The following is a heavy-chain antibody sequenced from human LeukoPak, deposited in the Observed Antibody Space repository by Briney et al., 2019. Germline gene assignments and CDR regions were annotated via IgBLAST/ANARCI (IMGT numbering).Heavy chain of an antibody. CDR3: ARLLWFGEDGNWFDP. D-gene: IGHD3-10*01. CDR1: GYTFTGYY. J-gene: IGHJ5*02. CDR2: INPNSGGT. V-gene: IGHV1-2*02. Sequence: RASVKVSCKASGYTFTGYYMHWVRRAPGQGLEWMGWINPNSGGTNYAQKFQGRVTMTRDTSISTAYMELSRLRSDDTAVYYCARLLWFGEDGNWFDPWGQGTLVTVSS.